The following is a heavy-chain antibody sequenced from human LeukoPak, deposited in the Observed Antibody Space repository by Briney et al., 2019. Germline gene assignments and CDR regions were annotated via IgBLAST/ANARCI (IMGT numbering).Heavy chain of an antibody. Sequence: GGSLRLSCAASGFTFSSYAMSWVRQAPGKGLEWVANIKQDGSKKSYVDSEKGRFTISRDNAKNSLYQQMNSLRAEDTAIYYCTRVGYIDEGIDYWGQGTLVTVSS. D-gene: IGHD5-24*01. J-gene: IGHJ4*02. CDR3: TRVGYIDEGIDY. CDR1: GFTFSSYA. V-gene: IGHV3-7*04. CDR2: IKQDGSKK.